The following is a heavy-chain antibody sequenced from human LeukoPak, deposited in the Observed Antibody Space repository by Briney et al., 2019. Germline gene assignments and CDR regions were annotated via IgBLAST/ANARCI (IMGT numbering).Heavy chain of an antibody. CDR2: IYYSGST. J-gene: IGHJ4*02. V-gene: IGHV4-39*01. CDR3: ARTPIDYDSSGYYSLDY. CDR1: GGSISSSSYY. Sequence: ETLSLTCTVSGGSISSSSYYWGWIRQPPGRGREWVGSIYYSGSTYYNPSLKSRVTISVDTSKNQFSLKLSSVTAADTAVYYCARTPIDYDSSGYYSLDYWGQGTLVTVSS. D-gene: IGHD3-22*01.